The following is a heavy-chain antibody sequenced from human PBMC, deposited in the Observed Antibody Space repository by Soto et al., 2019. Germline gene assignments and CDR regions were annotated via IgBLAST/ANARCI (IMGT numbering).Heavy chain of an antibody. V-gene: IGHV1-2*02. D-gene: IGHD6-13*01. CDR2: INPNSGGT. CDR3: ARGRQQLARYWFDP. J-gene: IGHJ5*02. Sequence: ASVKVSCRASGYAFTGYYMHWVRQAPGQGLEWMGWINPNSGGTNYAQKFQGRVTMTRDTSISTAYMELSRLRSDDTAVYYCARGRQQLARYWFDPWGQGTLVTVSS. CDR1: GYAFTGYY.